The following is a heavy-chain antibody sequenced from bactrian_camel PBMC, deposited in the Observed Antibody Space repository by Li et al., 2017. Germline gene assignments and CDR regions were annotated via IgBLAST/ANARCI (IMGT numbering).Heavy chain of an antibody. CDR3: AADFATQCVVNGIWIHYDYNY. J-gene: IGHJ4*01. CDR2: MYTDGNT. CDR1: ATSLC. V-gene: IGHV3S53*01. Sequence: HVQLVESGGGSVQAGGSLRLACAASATSLCMGWFRQAPGKEREGVAVMYTDGNTGYADAAKGRFTISKDNAKNTLYLEMNSLEPDDTAVYYCAADFATQCVVNGIWIHYDYNYWGQGTQVTV. D-gene: IGHD2*01.